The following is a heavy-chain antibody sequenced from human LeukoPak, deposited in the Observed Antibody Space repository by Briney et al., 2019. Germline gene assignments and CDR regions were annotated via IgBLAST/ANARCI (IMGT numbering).Heavy chain of an antibody. V-gene: IGHV3-21*01. J-gene: IGHJ6*02. Sequence: GGSLRLSCAASGFTFSSYSMNWVRQAPGKGLEWVSSISSSSSYIYFADSVKGRFTISRDNAKNSLYLQMNSLRAEDTAMYYCARDGQNDSPYSMDVWGQGTTVTVSS. CDR3: ARDGQNDSPYSMDV. D-gene: IGHD3-16*01. CDR1: GFTFSSYS. CDR2: ISSSSSYI.